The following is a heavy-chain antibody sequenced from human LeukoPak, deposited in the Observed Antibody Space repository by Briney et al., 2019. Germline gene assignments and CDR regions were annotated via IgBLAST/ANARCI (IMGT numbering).Heavy chain of an antibody. Sequence: GGSLRLSCAASGFTFSSYAMSWVRQAPGKGLEWVSAISSSSSTTYYADSVKGRFTISRDNAKNSLFLQMNSLRADDTAVYYCARGGYYDILTAEYFQHWGQGTLVTVSS. CDR2: ISSSSSTT. V-gene: IGHV3-48*01. J-gene: IGHJ1*01. CDR1: GFTFSSYA. CDR3: ARGGYYDILTAEYFQH. D-gene: IGHD3-9*01.